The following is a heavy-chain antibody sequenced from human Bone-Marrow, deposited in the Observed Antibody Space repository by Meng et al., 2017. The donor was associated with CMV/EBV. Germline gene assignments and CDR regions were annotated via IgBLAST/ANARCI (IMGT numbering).Heavy chain of an antibody. Sequence: SVKVSCKASGGTFSSYAISWVRQAPGQGLEWMGGIIPIFGTANYAQKFQGRVTITTDESTSTAYLQWSSLKASDTAMYYCARRSVPAALEPEDAFDIWGQGTMVTVSS. V-gene: IGHV1-69*05. CDR3: ARRSVPAALEPEDAFDI. CDR1: GGTFSSYA. CDR2: IIPIFGTA. D-gene: IGHD2-2*01. J-gene: IGHJ3*02.